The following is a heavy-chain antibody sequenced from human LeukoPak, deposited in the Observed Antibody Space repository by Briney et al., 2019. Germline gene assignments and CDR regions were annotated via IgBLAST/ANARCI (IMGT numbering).Heavy chain of an antibody. D-gene: IGHD2-15*01. V-gene: IGHV4-59*01. J-gene: IGHJ6*04. CDR1: GGSISSYY. Sequence: PSETLSLTCTVSGGSISSYYWSWIRQPPGKGLEWIGYIYYSGSTNYNPSLKSRATISVDTSKNQFSLKLSSVTAADTAVYYCARLYCSGGSCYPYYYYYGMDVWGKGTTVTVSS. CDR2: IYYSGST. CDR3: ARLYCSGGSCYPYYYYYGMDV.